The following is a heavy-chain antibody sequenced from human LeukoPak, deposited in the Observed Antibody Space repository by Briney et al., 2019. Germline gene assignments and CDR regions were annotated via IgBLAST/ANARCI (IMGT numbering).Heavy chain of an antibody. CDR2: ISAYNGNT. CDR1: GYTFSNFG. J-gene: IGHJ4*02. CDR3: ARGAEILRDGYPKGDDY. V-gene: IGHV1-18*01. Sequence: ASVKVSCKASGYTFSNFGITWVRQAPGQGLECMGWISAYNGNTKYTQIFQGRVTMTTDASTSTAYMELRSLRSDDTAVYYCARGAEILRDGYPKGDDYWGQGTLVTVSS. D-gene: IGHD5-24*01.